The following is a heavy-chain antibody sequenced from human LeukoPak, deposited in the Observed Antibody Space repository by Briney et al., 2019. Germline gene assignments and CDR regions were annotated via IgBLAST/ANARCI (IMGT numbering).Heavy chain of an antibody. CDR2: VYYSGST. CDR1: GGSISSYY. CDR3: ARDSGSGTTTY. Sequence: SETLSLTCTVSGGSISSYYWSWLRQPPGKGLEWIGYVYYSGSTNYNPSLKSRVTISLDTSKNQFSLKLSSVTAADTAVYYCARDSGSGTTTYWGQGTLVTVSS. J-gene: IGHJ4*02. D-gene: IGHD3-10*01. V-gene: IGHV4-59*01.